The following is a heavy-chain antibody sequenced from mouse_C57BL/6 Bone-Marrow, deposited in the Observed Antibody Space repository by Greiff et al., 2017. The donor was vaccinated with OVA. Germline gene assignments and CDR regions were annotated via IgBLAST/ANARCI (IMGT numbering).Heavy chain of an antibody. CDR3: AGTIYYYGSSGYAMDY. CDR1: GYTFTSYW. CDR2: IDPSDSET. V-gene: IGHV1-52*01. Sequence: VQLQQPGAELVRPGSSVKLSCKASGYTFTSYWMHWVKQRPIQGLEWIGNIDPSDSETHYNQKFKDKATLTVDESSSTAYMQLSSLTSEDSAVYYCAGTIYYYGSSGYAMDYWGQGTSVTVSS. D-gene: IGHD1-1*01. J-gene: IGHJ4*01.